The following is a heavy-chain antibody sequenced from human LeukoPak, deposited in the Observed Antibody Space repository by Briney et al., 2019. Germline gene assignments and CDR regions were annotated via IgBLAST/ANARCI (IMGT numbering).Heavy chain of an antibody. J-gene: IGHJ5*02. D-gene: IGHD2-2*01. CDR3: AKDSEEYQLLSQFDP. CDR1: GFTFSSYG. Sequence: GGSLRLSCAASGFTFSSYGMHWVRQAPGKGLEWVAVISYDGSNKYYADYVKGRFTISRDNSKNTLYLQMNSLRAEDTAVYYCAKDSEEYQLLSQFDPWGQGTLVTVSS. CDR2: ISYDGSNK. V-gene: IGHV3-30*18.